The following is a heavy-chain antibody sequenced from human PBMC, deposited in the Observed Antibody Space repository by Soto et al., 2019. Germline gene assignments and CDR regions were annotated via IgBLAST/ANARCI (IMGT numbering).Heavy chain of an antibody. J-gene: IGHJ6*02. V-gene: IGHV1-69*01. D-gene: IGHD2-2*02. CDR3: ASMLTPNFVPAAIVRYGMDV. Sequence: QVQLVQSGAEVKKPGSSVKVSCKASGGTFSSYAISWVRQAPGQGLEWMGGIIPIFGTANYAQKFQGRVTITADESTSTAYMEPSSLRSEDTAVYYCASMLTPNFVPAAIVRYGMDVWGQGTTVTVSS. CDR2: IIPIFGTA. CDR1: GGTFSSYA.